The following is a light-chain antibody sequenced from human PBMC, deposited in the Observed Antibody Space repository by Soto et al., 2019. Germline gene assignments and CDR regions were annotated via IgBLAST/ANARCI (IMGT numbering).Light chain of an antibody. CDR3: QQRSNWPPVT. CDR2: DAS. Sequence: ILLTPSPATLSVSPWERATLSCWASQSVFNNLAWYQQKPGQAPRLLIYDASNRATGIPARFSGSGSGTDFTLTISSLEPEDFGVYYCQQRSNWPPVTFGGGTKVDIK. V-gene: IGKV3-11*01. J-gene: IGKJ4*01. CDR1: QSVFNN.